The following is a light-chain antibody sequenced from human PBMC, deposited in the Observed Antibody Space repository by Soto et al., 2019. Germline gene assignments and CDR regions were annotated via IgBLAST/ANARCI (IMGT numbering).Light chain of an antibody. Sequence: EIVLTQSPATLSFSPGERATLSCRASQSVDKYLVWYQQKPGQAPRLLIYDASSRATGIPARFSGSGSGTDFTLTITSLEPEDFAVYYCQQRTNWHLTFGGGTKLEIK. CDR2: DAS. CDR1: QSVDKY. CDR3: QQRTNWHLT. J-gene: IGKJ4*01. V-gene: IGKV3-11*01.